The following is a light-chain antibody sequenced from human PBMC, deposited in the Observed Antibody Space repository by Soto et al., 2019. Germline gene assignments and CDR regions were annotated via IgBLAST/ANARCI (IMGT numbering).Light chain of an antibody. Sequence: DIQMTQSPSSLSASVGDRVTITCRTSQSISNYLNWYQQKPGKAPKLLIYAASSLQSGVPSRFSGNGSGTDFTLTISSLQPEDFATYYCQQSYTTPLTFGGGTEVEIK. CDR1: QSISNY. CDR2: AAS. CDR3: QQSYTTPLT. J-gene: IGKJ4*01. V-gene: IGKV1-39*01.